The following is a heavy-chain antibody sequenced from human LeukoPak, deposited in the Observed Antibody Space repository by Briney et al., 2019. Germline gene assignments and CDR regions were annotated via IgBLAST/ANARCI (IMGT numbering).Heavy chain of an antibody. V-gene: IGHV3-21*01. CDR3: ARGPPCSSTSCYVTGAFDF. CDR2: VSSSSTSI. J-gene: IGHJ3*01. D-gene: IGHD2-2*01. Sequence: GGSLRLSCAASGFSFSIYSMNWVRQAPGEGLEWVSSVSSSSTSIYYADSLKGRFTISRDNAKNSLFLQVNSLRDEDTAVYYCARGPPCSSTSCYVTGAFDFWGQGTMVTVSS. CDR1: GFSFSIYS.